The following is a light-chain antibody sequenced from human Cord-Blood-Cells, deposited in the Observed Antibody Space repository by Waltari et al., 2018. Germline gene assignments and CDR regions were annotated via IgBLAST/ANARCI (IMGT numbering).Light chain of an antibody. CDR3: QQSYSTPPIT. CDR1: QSISSY. Sequence: DIQMTQSPSSLSASVGDRVTITCRASQSISSYLNWYQQKPGKAPKLPIYAASSLQSGVPSRSSGSGSGTDFTLTISSLQPEDFATYYCQQSYSTPPITFGQGTRLEIK. V-gene: IGKV1-39*01. CDR2: AAS. J-gene: IGKJ5*01.